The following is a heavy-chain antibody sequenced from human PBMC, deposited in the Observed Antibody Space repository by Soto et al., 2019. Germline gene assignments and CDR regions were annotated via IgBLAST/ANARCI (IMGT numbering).Heavy chain of an antibody. Sequence: ASVKVSCKASGYTFTSYYMHWVRQAPGQGLEWMGIINPSGGSTSYAQKFQGRVTMTRDTSTSTVYMELSSLRSEDTAVYYCARGGCSSTSCYSFVDYRGQGTLVTVSS. J-gene: IGHJ4*02. CDR3: ARGGCSSTSCYSFVDY. D-gene: IGHD2-2*01. CDR1: GYTFTSYY. V-gene: IGHV1-46*03. CDR2: INPSGGST.